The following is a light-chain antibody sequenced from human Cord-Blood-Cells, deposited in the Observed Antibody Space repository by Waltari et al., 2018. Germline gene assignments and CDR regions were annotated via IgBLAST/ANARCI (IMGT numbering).Light chain of an antibody. CDR1: SSNIRSNT. Sequence: QSVLTQPPSASGTPGQSVTISCHGSSSNIRSNTVNWYQQLPGTAPKLLIYSNNQRPSGVPDRFSGSKSATSASLAISGLQSEDEADYYCAAWDDSLNGWVFGGGTKLTVL. V-gene: IGLV1-44*01. J-gene: IGLJ3*02. CDR3: AAWDDSLNGWV. CDR2: SNN.